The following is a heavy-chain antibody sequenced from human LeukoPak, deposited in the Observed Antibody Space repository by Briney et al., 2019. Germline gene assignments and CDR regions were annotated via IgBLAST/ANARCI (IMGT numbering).Heavy chain of an antibody. Sequence: PGGSLRLSCAASGFTFDDYAMHWVRQAPGKGLEWVSGISWNSASIGYADSVKGRFTISRDNARNSLYLQMNSLRAEDTALYYCAKDSHDYGDHEGGDAFDIWGQGTMVTVSS. J-gene: IGHJ3*02. D-gene: IGHD4-17*01. CDR1: GFTFDDYA. CDR3: AKDSHDYGDHEGGDAFDI. V-gene: IGHV3-9*01. CDR2: ISWNSASI.